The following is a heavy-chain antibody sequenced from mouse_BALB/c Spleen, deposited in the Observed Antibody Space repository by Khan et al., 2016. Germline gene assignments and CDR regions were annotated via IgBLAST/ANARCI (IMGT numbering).Heavy chain of an antibody. CDR2: INPSTGYT. Sequence: QVQLQQSGAELAKPGASVKMSCKASGYTFTSYWMHWVKQRTGQGLEWIGYINPSTGYTEYNQKFKDKATLTADKSSSTAYMQLSSLTSEDSAVYYCARYYGSSYFDYWGQGTTLTVSS. V-gene: IGHV1-7*01. J-gene: IGHJ2*01. D-gene: IGHD1-1*01. CDR3: ARYYGSSYFDY. CDR1: GYTFTSYW.